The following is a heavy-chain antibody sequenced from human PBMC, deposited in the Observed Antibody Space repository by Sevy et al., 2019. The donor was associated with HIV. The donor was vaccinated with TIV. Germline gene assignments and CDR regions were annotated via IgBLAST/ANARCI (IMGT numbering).Heavy chain of an antibody. CDR1: GFSFDSYG. CDR3: AKGGGGHYDPDEIAYYFYYYNMDV. J-gene: IGHJ6*03. V-gene: IGHV3-23*01. D-gene: IGHD3-22*01. Sequence: GGSLRLSCAVSGFSFDSYGMTWVRQAPGKGLEWVSAISGSGTRTYYVDSVKGRFIISRDNSKNTLDLQMNSLRAEDTAIYYCAKGGGGHYDPDEIAYYFYYYNMDVWGKGTTVTVSS. CDR2: ISGSGTRT.